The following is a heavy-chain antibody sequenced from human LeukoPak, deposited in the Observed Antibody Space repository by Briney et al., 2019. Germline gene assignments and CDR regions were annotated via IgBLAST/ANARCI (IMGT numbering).Heavy chain of an antibody. CDR1: GCTFSSYA. CDR3: ARDQMAYDSSGYYSPPFDY. V-gene: IGHV1-69*04. CDR2: IIPIFGIA. J-gene: IGHJ4*02. D-gene: IGHD3-22*01. Sequence: SVKVSCKASGCTFSSYAISWVRQAPGQGLEWMGRIIPIFGIANYAQKFQGRVTITADKSTSTAYMELSSLRSEDTAVYYCARDQMAYDSSGYYSPPFDYWGQGTLVTVSS.